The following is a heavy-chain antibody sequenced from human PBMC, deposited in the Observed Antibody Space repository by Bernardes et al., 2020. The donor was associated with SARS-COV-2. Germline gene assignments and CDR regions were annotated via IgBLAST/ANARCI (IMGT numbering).Heavy chain of an antibody. CDR2: IYLGDSDT. Sequence: GGSLKISCKGSGYSFTNYWIGWVRQMPGKGLEWMGIIYLGDSDTRYTPSFQGQVTISADKSISTAYLQWSSLKASDTAIYYCARRVREYYFDYWGQGTLVTVSS. CDR1: GYSFTNYW. J-gene: IGHJ4*02. CDR3: ARRVREYYFDY. V-gene: IGHV5-51*01.